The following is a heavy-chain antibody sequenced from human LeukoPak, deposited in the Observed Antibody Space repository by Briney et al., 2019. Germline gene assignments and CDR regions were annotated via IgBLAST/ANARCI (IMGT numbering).Heavy chain of an antibody. CDR2: IIPIFGTA. CDR3: ARDRYYDRTFDY. Sequence: SVKVSCKASGGTFSSYAISWVRQAPGQGLEWMGGIIPIFGTANYAQKFQGRVTITADESTSTAYMELSSLRSEDTAVYYCARDRYYDRTFDYWGQGTLVTVSS. J-gene: IGHJ4*02. CDR1: GGTFSSYA. V-gene: IGHV1-69*13. D-gene: IGHD3-22*01.